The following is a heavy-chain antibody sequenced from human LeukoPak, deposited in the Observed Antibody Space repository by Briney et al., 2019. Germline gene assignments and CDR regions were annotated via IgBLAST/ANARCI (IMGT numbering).Heavy chain of an antibody. Sequence: GGSLRLSCAASGFTFSDYYMSWIRQAPGEGLEWVSYISSSGSTIYYADSVKGRFTISRDNAKNSLYLQMNSLRAEDTAVYYCARVPGYCSSTSCPYWYFDLWGRGTLVTVSS. CDR2: ISSSGSTI. D-gene: IGHD2-2*01. CDR3: ARVPGYCSSTSCPYWYFDL. V-gene: IGHV3-11*04. J-gene: IGHJ2*01. CDR1: GFTFSDYY.